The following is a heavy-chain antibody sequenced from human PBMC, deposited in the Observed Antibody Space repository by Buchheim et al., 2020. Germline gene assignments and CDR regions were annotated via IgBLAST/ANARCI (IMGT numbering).Heavy chain of an antibody. CDR1: GFTFSSYS. CDR2: ISSSSSYI. Sequence: EVQLVESGGGLVKPGGSLRLSCAASGFTFSSYSMNWVRQAPGKGLEWVSSISSSSSYIYYADSVKGRFTISRDNAKNSLYLQMNSLRAEDTAVYYCARDPMDPYDSSGYYEFGTEEGVDYWGQGTL. CDR3: ARDPMDPYDSSGYYEFGTEEGVDY. J-gene: IGHJ4*02. D-gene: IGHD3-22*01. V-gene: IGHV3-21*01.